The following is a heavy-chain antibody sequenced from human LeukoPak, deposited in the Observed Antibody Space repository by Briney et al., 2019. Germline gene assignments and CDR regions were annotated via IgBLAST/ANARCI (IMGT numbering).Heavy chain of an antibody. CDR2: IKQDGSKK. J-gene: IGHJ4*02. CDR1: GFTFSSYW. Sequence: GGSLRLSCAASGFTFSSYWMSWVRQAPGKGLEWVANIKQDGSKKYYVDSVKGRFTISRDNAKNSLYLQMNSLRAEDTAMYYCARPYDSSGYPFDYWGQGTLVTVSS. V-gene: IGHV3-7*01. D-gene: IGHD3-22*01. CDR3: ARPYDSSGYPFDY.